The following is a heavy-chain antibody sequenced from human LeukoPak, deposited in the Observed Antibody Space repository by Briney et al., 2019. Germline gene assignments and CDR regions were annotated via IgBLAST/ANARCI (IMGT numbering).Heavy chain of an antibody. Sequence: PSETLSLTCAVYGGSFSGYYWSWIRQPPGKGLEWIGEINHSGSTNYNPSLKSRVTISVDTSKNQFSLKLSSVTAADTAVYYCARGGYYSPLDYSSQGTLVTVSS. V-gene: IGHV4-34*01. CDR1: GGSFSGYY. J-gene: IGHJ4*02. CDR2: INHSGST. CDR3: ARGGYYSPLDY. D-gene: IGHD3-3*01.